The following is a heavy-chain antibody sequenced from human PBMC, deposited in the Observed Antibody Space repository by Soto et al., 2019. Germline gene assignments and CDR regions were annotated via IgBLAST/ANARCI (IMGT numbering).Heavy chain of an antibody. Sequence: QVQLVQSGAEVKKPGSSVKVSCKASGGTFSSYAISWVRQAPGQGLEWMGGIIPIFGTANYAQKFQGRVTITADESTSTAYLGLGSLGSEDTAVYYWARSYGGYRWSYFDYWGQGTLVTVSS. CDR2: IIPIFGTA. D-gene: IGHD2-21*01. CDR1: GGTFSSYA. J-gene: IGHJ4*02. CDR3: ARSYGGYRWSYFDY. V-gene: IGHV1-69*01.